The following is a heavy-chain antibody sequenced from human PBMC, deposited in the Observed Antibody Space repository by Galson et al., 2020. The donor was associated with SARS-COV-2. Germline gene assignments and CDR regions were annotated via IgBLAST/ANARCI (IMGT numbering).Heavy chain of an antibody. V-gene: IGHV3-11*01. CDR1: GFTFSDYY. J-gene: IGHJ1*01. CDR3: ARDEYYYESSGPCFQH. D-gene: IGHD3-22*01. Sequence: GESMKISCAASGFTFSDYYMSWIRPAPGQGLEWVSYISSSGSTIYYADSVKGRFTISRDNAKNSLYLQMNSLRAEDTAVYYCARDEYYYESSGPCFQHWGQGTLVTVSS. CDR2: ISSSGSTI.